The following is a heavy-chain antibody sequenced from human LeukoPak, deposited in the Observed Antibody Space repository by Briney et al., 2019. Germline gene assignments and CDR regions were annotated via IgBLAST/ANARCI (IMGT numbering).Heavy chain of an antibody. Sequence: KSSETLSLTCTVSGDSISSGDYYWSWIRQPAGKGLEWIGRISSSGSTNYNPSLKSRVTISVDTSKNQFSLKLSSVTAADTAVYYCARDRVSSGWYDHWGQGTLVTVSS. D-gene: IGHD6-19*01. CDR3: ARDRVSSGWYDH. V-gene: IGHV4-61*02. CDR2: ISSSGST. J-gene: IGHJ5*02. CDR1: GDSISSGDYY.